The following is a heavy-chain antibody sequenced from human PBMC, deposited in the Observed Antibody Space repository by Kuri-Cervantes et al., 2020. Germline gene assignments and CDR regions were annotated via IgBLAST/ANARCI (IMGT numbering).Heavy chain of an antibody. CDR1: GYTFTGYY. CDR2: INPNSGGT. D-gene: IGHD6-19*01. J-gene: IGHJ3*02. CDR3: AVVGGSVAGTYGAFDI. Sequence: ASVKVSCKASGYTFTGYYMHWVRQAPGQGLEWMGWINPNSGGTNYAQKLQGRVTMTTDTSTSTAYMELRSLRSDDTAVYYFAVVGGSVAGTYGAFDIWGQGTMVTVSS. V-gene: IGHV1-2*02.